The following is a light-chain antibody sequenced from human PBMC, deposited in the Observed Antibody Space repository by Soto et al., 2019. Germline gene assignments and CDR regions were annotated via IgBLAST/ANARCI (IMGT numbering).Light chain of an antibody. V-gene: IGKV1-39*01. CDR1: QSISNF. CDR3: QQYNNWPPWT. Sequence: DIQMTQSPSSLSASVGDRVTITCRASQSISNFLNWYQQKPGKAPKLLIYAASSLQSGVPSRFSGSGTGTEFTLTISSLQSEDFAVYYCQQYNNWPPWTFGQGTKVDIK. CDR2: AAS. J-gene: IGKJ1*01.